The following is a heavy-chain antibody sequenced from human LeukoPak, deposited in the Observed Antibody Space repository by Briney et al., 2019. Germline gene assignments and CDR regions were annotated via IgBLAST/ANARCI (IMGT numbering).Heavy chain of an antibody. CDR2: ISSSSSYI. Sequence: GGSLRLSCAASGFTVSSNYMSWVRQAPGKGLEWVSSISSSSSYIYYADSVKGRFTISRDNAKNSLYLQMNSLRAEDTAVYYCARDAALWFGELLGPSFDYWGQGTLVTVSS. CDR1: GFTVSSNY. J-gene: IGHJ4*02. D-gene: IGHD3-10*01. V-gene: IGHV3-21*01. CDR3: ARDAALWFGELLGPSFDY.